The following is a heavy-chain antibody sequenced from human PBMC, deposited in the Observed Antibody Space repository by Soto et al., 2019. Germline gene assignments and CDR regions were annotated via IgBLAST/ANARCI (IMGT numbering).Heavy chain of an antibody. CDR2: IYRSGST. CDR1: AYSTSTCYY. V-gene: IGHV4-38-2*01. CDR3: ERVAYFDTTGSYYYFDY. Sequence: EDLCVTSGVSAYSTSTCYYWVCLRQPTEKGLEWIGSIYRSGSTYYNPSLESRVTISMDMSKNQFSLKLTSVTAEEPDVYYCERVAYFDTTGSYYYFDYWGQGALVTVS. D-gene: IGHD3-22*01. J-gene: IGHJ4*02.